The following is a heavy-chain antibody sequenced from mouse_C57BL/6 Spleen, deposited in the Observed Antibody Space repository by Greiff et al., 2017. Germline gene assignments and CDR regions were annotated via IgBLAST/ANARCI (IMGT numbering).Heavy chain of an antibody. D-gene: IGHD1-1*02. J-gene: IGHJ2*01. Sequence: QVQLQQPGTELVKPGASVKLSCKASGYTFTSYWMQWVKQRPGQGLEWIGKINPCNGGTNYNQKFKSKATVTVDKSASTAYMQLSSLTSEDSAVYYGAREETNYGGDRLFDYWGQGTTLTVSS. V-gene: IGHV1-53*01. CDR2: INPCNGGT. CDR3: AREETNYGGDRLFDY. CDR1: GYTFTSYW.